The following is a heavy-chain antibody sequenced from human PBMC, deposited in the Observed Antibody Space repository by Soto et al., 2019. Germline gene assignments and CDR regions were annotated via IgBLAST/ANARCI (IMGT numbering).Heavy chain of an antibody. CDR2: IKQDGSEK. CDR3: AREPTFTYYYDSSGYYYDY. D-gene: IGHD3-22*01. CDR1: GFTFSSYW. Sequence: GGSLRLSCAASGFTFSSYWMSWVRQAPGKGLEWVANIKQDGSEKYYVDSVKGRFTISRDNAKNSLYLQMNSLRAEDTAVYYCAREPTFTYYYDSSGYYYDYWGQGTLVTVSS. J-gene: IGHJ4*02. V-gene: IGHV3-7*03.